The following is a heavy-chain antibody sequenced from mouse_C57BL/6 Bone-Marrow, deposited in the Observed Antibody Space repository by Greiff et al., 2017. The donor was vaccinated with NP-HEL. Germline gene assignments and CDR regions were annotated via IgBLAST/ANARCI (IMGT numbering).Heavy chain of an antibody. V-gene: IGHV1-42*01. D-gene: IGHD1-1*01. Sequence: EVQLQQSGPELVKPGASVKISCKASGYSFTGYYMNWVKQSPEKSLEWIGEINPSTGGTTYNQKFKAKATLTVDKSSSTAYMQLKSLTSEDSAVYYCANYYGSSSGWFAYWGQGTLVTVSA. CDR2: INPSTGGT. J-gene: IGHJ3*01. CDR1: GYSFTGYY. CDR3: ANYYGSSSGWFAY.